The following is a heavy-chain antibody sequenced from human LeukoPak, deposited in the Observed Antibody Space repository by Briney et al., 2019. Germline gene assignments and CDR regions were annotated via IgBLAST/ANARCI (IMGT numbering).Heavy chain of an antibody. V-gene: IGHV3-23*01. CDR2: ISRYGGNI. CDR1: GFNFDDYG. CDR3: AKDFVGTGNFRGGDY. J-gene: IGHJ4*02. D-gene: IGHD2-8*02. Sequence: GGSLRLSCVTSGFNFDDYGMSWVRQAPGTGLEWVSGISRYGGNIYYAESVKGRFTISRDNSNDTLYLQMNTLRVEDTAVYYCAKDFVGTGNFRGGDYWGQGTLVTVSS.